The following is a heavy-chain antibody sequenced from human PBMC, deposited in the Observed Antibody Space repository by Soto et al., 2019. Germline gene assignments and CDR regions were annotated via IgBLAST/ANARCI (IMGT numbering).Heavy chain of an antibody. D-gene: IGHD2-8*01. Sequence: SVKVSCKASGGTFSSYAISWVRQAPGQGLEWMGGIIPIFGTANYAQKFQGRVTITADESTSTAYMELSSLRSEDTVVYYCAQSVEWGISYYYYGMDVWGQGTTVTVSS. CDR2: IIPIFGTA. J-gene: IGHJ6*02. V-gene: IGHV1-69*13. CDR3: AQSVEWGISYYYYGMDV. CDR1: GGTFSSYA.